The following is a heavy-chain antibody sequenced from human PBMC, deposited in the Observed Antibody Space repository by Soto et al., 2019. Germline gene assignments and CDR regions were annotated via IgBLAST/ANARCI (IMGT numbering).Heavy chain of an antibody. CDR1: GGTFSSYA. CDR2: IIPIFGTA. J-gene: IGHJ4*02. Sequence: ASVKVSCKASGGTFSSYAISWVRQAPGQGLEWMGGIIPIFGTANYAQKFQGRVTITADKSTSTAYMELSSLRSEDTAVYYCASFSGVGDGYNYYFDYWGQGTLVTVSS. V-gene: IGHV1-69*06. D-gene: IGHD3-3*01. CDR3: ASFSGVGDGYNYYFDY.